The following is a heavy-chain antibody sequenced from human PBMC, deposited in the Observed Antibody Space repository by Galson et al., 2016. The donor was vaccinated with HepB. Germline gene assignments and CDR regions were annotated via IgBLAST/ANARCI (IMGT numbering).Heavy chain of an antibody. CDR3: TRGYMQTGMNV. J-gene: IGHJ6*02. D-gene: IGHD5-18*01. V-gene: IGHV6-1*01. CDR2: TYYRSQWFS. CDR1: GDSVTSDATM. Sequence: CAISGDSVTSDATMWNWISQSPSRGLEWLGRTYYRSQWFSEYAMSVQGRITVTADTSRNQFSLQLDSVTPDDTAAYFCTRGYMQTGMNVWGQGTTVTVSS.